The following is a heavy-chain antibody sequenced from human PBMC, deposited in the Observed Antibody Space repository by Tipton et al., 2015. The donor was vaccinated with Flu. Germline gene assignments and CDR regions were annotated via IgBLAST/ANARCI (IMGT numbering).Heavy chain of an antibody. CDR2: ISWNSLMI. J-gene: IGHJ4*02. D-gene: IGHD3-10*01. CDR3: VRGGATMEFQARFDY. CDR1: GFTFDDYG. V-gene: IGHV3-9*01. Sequence: SLRLSCVASGFTFDDYGMHWVRQFPGKGLEWVAGISWNSLMIDYGGSRKGRFTISRDNAKNSLYLQMNTVRAEDTALYYCVRGGATMEFQARFDYWGQGALVTVSS.